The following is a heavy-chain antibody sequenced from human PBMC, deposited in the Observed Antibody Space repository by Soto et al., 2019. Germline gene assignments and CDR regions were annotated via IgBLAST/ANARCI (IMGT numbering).Heavy chain of an antibody. V-gene: IGHV4-31*03. CDR1: GGSISGSCCF. CDR3: ESRLTGEHYVSFLDY. Sequence: PSETLSLTCTVSGGSISGSCCFWSWIRQRPGKGPEWIGYISYTGTTFSNPALKSRVALSTDTSKNQFSLKLTSVAAADSSFYYCESRLTGEHYVSFLDYWGHGTLVTVSS. J-gene: IGHJ4*01. D-gene: IGHD3-16*01. CDR2: ISYTGTT.